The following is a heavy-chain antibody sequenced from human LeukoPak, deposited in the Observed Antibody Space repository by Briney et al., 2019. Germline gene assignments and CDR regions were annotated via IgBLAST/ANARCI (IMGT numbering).Heavy chain of an antibody. D-gene: IGHD2-2*01. CDR2: VFHSGST. J-gene: IGHJ4*02. CDR1: GYSISSGRY. V-gene: IGHV4-38-2*01. Sequence: KPSETLSLTCAVSGYSISSGRYWGWIRQPPGKGLEWIGSVFHSGSTYYNPSLKSRVTISVDTSKNHFSLNLRSVTAADTAVYYCARSLSTAGIDYWGQGTLVTVSS. CDR3: ARSLSTAGIDY.